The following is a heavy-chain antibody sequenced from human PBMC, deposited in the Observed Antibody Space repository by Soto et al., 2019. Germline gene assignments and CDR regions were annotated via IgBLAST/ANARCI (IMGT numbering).Heavy chain of an antibody. J-gene: IGHJ4*02. V-gene: IGHV1-69*13. CDR2: IIPIFGTA. CDR1: GGTFSSYA. Sequence: SVKVSCKASGGTFSSYAISWVRQAPGQGLEWMGGIIPIFGTANYAQRFQGRVTITADESTSTAYKELSSLRSEDTAVFYCARGGTYYDFWSGYRYFDYWGQGTLVTVSS. D-gene: IGHD3-3*01. CDR3: ARGGTYYDFWSGYRYFDY.